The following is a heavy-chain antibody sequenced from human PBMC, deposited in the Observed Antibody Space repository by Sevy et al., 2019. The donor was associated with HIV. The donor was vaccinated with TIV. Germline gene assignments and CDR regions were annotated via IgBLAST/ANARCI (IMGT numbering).Heavy chain of an antibody. D-gene: IGHD6-13*01. CDR3: ARVGGYSSSWLRGYYYYYYYYMDV. CDR1: GFTFSSYW. CDR2: IKQDGSEK. V-gene: IGHV3-7*01. J-gene: IGHJ6*03. Sequence: GGSLRLSCAASGFTFSSYWMSWVRQAPGKGLEWVANIKQDGSEKYYVDSVKGRFTISRDNAKNSLYLQMNSLRAEDTAVYYCARVGGYSSSWLRGYYYYYYYYMDVWGKGTTVTVSS.